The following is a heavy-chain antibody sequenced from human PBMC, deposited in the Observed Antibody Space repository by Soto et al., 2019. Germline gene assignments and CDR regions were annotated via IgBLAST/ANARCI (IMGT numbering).Heavy chain of an antibody. J-gene: IGHJ4*02. CDR3: ARRMVRGLERYNNGYFDY. CDR1: GGSFSDYY. CDR2: INHSGST. D-gene: IGHD3-10*01. Sequence: PSETLSLTCAVYGGSFSDYYWSWIRQPPGKGLEWIGEINHSGSTNYNPSLKSRVTISVDTSKNQFSLKLSSVTAADTAVYYCARRMVRGLERYNNGYFDYWGQGTLVT. V-gene: IGHV4-34*01.